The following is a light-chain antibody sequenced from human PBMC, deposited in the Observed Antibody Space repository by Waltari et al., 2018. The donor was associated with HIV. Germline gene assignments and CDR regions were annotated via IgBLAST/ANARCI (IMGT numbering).Light chain of an antibody. CDR1: QSVTNN. J-gene: IGKJ5*01. CDR3: QHYNSRPPLT. V-gene: IGKV3-15*01. Sequence: DIVMTQSPATLSVSPGERATLSYRASQSVTNNLAWYQQKPGQAPRLLIFSASARASGVPGRFSASGSGTEFTLTISSLQPEDSAVYYCQHYNSRPPLTFGQGTRVEIK. CDR2: SAS.